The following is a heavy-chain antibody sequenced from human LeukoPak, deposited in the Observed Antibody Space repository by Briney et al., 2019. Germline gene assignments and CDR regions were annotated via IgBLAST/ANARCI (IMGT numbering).Heavy chain of an antibody. Sequence: ASVKVSCKASGYTFTGYYMHWVRQAPGQGLEWMGWINPNSGGTNYAQKFQGRVIMTRDTSISTAYMELSRLRSDDTAVYYCARVYARYCSGGSCYSWLGYWGQGTLVTVSS. CDR3: ARVYARYCSGGSCYSWLGY. V-gene: IGHV1-2*02. D-gene: IGHD2-15*01. J-gene: IGHJ4*02. CDR1: GYTFTGYY. CDR2: INPNSGGT.